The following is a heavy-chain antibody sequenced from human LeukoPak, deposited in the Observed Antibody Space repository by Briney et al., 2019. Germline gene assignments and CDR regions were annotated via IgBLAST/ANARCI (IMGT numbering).Heavy chain of an antibody. Sequence: PSETLSLTCTVSGGSISTSSYYWGWVRQPPGKGLEWIGSIYHSGSTYYNPSLKSRVTISVDTSKNQFSLKLSSVTAADTAVYYCASRYSSGWYAFDIWGQGTMVTVSS. J-gene: IGHJ3*02. CDR1: GGSISTSSYY. CDR3: ASRYSSGWYAFDI. V-gene: IGHV4-39*07. D-gene: IGHD6-19*01. CDR2: IYHSGST.